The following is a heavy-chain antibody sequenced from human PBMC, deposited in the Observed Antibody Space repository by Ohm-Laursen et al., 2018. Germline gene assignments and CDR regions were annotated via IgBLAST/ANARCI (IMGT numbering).Heavy chain of an antibody. CDR2: ISSSGGAT. CDR3: AEGYCSGGSCYSGFQH. V-gene: IGHV3-23*01. CDR1: GFTFRTYA. Sequence: SLRLSCAASGFTFRTYAMTWVRQAPGKGLEWVSTISSSGGATYYADSVKGRFTISRDNAKNSLYVQMNSLRAEDTAVYYCAEGYCSGGSCYSGFQHWGQGTLVTVSS. J-gene: IGHJ1*01. D-gene: IGHD2-15*01.